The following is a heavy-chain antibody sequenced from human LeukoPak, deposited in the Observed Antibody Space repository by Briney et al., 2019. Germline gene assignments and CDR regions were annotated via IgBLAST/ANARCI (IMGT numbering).Heavy chain of an antibody. CDR3: ARATRNGHDY. CDR1: GSTFSSYA. D-gene: IGHD2-8*01. Sequence: GRSLRLSCAASGSTFSSYAMHWVRQAPGKGLEWVAVISYDGSNKYYADSVKGRFTISRDNSKNTLYLQMNSLRAEDSAVYYCARATRNGHDYWGQGTLVTVSS. CDR2: ISYDGSNK. J-gene: IGHJ4*02. V-gene: IGHV3-30*04.